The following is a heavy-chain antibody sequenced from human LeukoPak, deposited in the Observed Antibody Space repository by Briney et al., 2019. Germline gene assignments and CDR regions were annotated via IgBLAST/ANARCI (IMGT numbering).Heavy chain of an antibody. V-gene: IGHV7-4-1*02. Sequence: ASVKVSCKASGYTFTSYYMHWVRQAPGQGLEWMGWINTNTGNPTYAQGFTGRFVFSLDTSVSTAYLQISSLKAEDTAVYYCARGGSPWVYAFDIWGQGTMVTVSS. D-gene: IGHD2-15*01. J-gene: IGHJ3*02. CDR1: GYTFTSYY. CDR3: ARGGSPWVYAFDI. CDR2: INTNTGNP.